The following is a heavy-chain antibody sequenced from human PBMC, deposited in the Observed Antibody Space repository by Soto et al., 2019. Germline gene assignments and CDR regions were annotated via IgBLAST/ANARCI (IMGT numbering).Heavy chain of an antibody. V-gene: IGHV4-59*08. J-gene: IGHJ3*02. Sequence: SATLFLSYAVSGSFISSDNWSWRRQPPEKGLEWIGYIYYSGSTNYNPSFKSRVTISVDTSKIQFSLKLSTVTVADTALYYCARHRHREVAFDIWGQGTMVT. CDR3: ARHRHREVAFDI. CDR1: GSFISSDN. CDR2: IYYSGST.